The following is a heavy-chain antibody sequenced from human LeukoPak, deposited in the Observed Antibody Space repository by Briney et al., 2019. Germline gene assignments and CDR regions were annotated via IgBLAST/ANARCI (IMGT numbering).Heavy chain of an antibody. Sequence: ASVKVSCKASGYTFTSYYMHWVRQAPGQGLEWMGIINPSGGSTSYAQRFQGRVTMTRDTSTSTVYMELSSLRSEDTAVYYCARSSHVLRFLEWFPTPRNWFDPWGQGTLVTVSS. CDR3: ARSSHVLRFLEWFPTPRNWFDP. D-gene: IGHD3-3*01. V-gene: IGHV1-46*01. CDR1: GYTFTSYY. J-gene: IGHJ5*02. CDR2: INPSGGST.